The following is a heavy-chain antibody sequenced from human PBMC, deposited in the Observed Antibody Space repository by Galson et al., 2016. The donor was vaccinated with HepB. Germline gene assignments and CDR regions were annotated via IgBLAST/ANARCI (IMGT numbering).Heavy chain of an antibody. CDR1: GRSFSGYY. CDR2: INHSGSP. V-gene: IGHV4-34*01. D-gene: IGHD6-13*01. CDR3: ARGTYIAAVGLHYYFGMDV. Sequence: ETLSLTCADYGRSFSGYYWSWIRQSPGKGLEWIGEINHSGSPDYNPSPASRVTISVDTSKNQFPLSLSSVTAADTAVYFCARGTYIAAVGLHYYFGMDVWGQGTTVTVSS. J-gene: IGHJ6*02.